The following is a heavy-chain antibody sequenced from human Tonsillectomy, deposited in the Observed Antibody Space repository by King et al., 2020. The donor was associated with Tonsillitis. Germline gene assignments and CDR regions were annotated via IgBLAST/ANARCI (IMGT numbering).Heavy chain of an antibody. CDR3: AKDHVSSGWPTFDS. D-gene: IGHD6-19*01. J-gene: IGHJ4*02. V-gene: IGHV3-23*04. CDR2: MHKVSGNK. Sequence: VQLVESGGGLVQPGGSLRLSCAASGFSITNSAVSWVRQAPGKGLEWVSSMHKVSGNKFYGRPVQGRFTISRDISKNMLYLDLNSLRAEDTAIYYCAKDHVSSGWPTFDSWGQGTQVTVSS. CDR1: GFSITNSA.